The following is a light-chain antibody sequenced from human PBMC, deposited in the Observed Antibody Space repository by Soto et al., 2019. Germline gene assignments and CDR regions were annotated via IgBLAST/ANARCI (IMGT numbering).Light chain of an antibody. CDR3: QQYGFSPQT. CDR1: QSVCSNY. V-gene: IGKV3-20*01. CDR2: GIS. J-gene: IGKJ1*01. Sequence: EIVLTQSPGTLSLSPGERATLSCRASQSVCSNYVAWYQPHPGQAPRLLISGISTRATGIPDRFTGSGSGTDFTLTISRLEPEDVAVYYCQQYGFSPQTFGLGTKVEIK.